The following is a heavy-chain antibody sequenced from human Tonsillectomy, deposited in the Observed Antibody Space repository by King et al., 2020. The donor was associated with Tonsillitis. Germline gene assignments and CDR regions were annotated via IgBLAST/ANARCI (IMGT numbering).Heavy chain of an antibody. Sequence: VQLVQSGAEVKKPGASVEVSCKTSGYTFTNYYMHWVRQAPGQGLEWMGVINPSGGNTNYAQRFQGRVTMTRDTSTSTVYMELSSLRSEDTAVYYCARSNGGPGFGELLRDFWGQGTLVTVSS. D-gene: IGHD3-10*01. CDR2: INPSGGNT. V-gene: IGHV1-46*03. J-gene: IGHJ4*02. CDR1: GYTFTNYY. CDR3: ARSNGGPGFGELLRDF.